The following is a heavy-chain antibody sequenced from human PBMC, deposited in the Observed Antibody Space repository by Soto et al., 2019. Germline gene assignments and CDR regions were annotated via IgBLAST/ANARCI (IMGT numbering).Heavy chain of an antibody. CDR3: ARDSFPPYSSSSTGFDY. D-gene: IGHD6-6*01. J-gene: IGHJ4*02. CDR2: LDYSGTT. CDR1: GGSISSYY. V-gene: IGHV4-59*01. Sequence: QVQLQESGPGLVKPSETLSLICTVSGGSISSYYWNWIRQSPGKGLEWIASLDYSGTTNYNPSLKSRITTSVDPSKKQFSLKMRSVTAADTAVYYCARDSFPPYSSSSTGFDYWGQGSLVTVST.